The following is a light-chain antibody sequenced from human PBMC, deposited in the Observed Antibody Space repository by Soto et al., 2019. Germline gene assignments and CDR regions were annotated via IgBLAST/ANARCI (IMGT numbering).Light chain of an antibody. CDR3: QQYRTYRT. J-gene: IGKJ1*01. Sequence: DIQMTQSPSTLSASVGDRVTITCRASQSISSWLAWYQQKPGKAPKLLIYKASSLASGVPSRFSGSGSGTEFTLTISSLQPDDFATYYCQQYRTYRTFGQGTKVDIK. CDR2: KAS. V-gene: IGKV1-5*03. CDR1: QSISSW.